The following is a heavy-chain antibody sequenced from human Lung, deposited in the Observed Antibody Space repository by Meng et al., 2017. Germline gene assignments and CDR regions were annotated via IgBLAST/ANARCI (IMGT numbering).Heavy chain of an antibody. D-gene: IGHD4-11*01. J-gene: IGHJ4*02. Sequence: VRHKQGGEGLLKPSETRSLTCVVSGGSFSDYYWSWIRQPPGKGLEWIGEINHSGSTNYNPSLESRATISVDTSQNNLSLKLSSVTAADSAVYYCARGPTTMAHDFDYWGQGTLVTVFS. CDR1: GGSFSDYY. CDR3: ARGPTTMAHDFDY. CDR2: INHSGST. V-gene: IGHV4-34*01.